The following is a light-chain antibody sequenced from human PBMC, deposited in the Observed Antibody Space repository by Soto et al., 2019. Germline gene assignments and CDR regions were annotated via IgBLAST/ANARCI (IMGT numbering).Light chain of an antibody. CDR1: QSISSW. J-gene: IGKJ1*01. CDR3: QQYNSYART. V-gene: IGKV1-5*03. Sequence: DIQMTQSPSTLSASVGDRVTITCRASQSISSWLAWYKQKPGKAPKLLIYKASSLESGVPSRFSGSGSGTEFTLTISSLQPDDFATYYCQQYNSYARTFGQWTKVESK. CDR2: KAS.